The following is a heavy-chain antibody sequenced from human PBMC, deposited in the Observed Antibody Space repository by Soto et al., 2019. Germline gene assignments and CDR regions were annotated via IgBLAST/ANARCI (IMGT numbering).Heavy chain of an antibody. V-gene: IGHV3-33*01. CDR3: ARETTYYDFWSGYSPRLDAFDI. CDR2: IWYDGSNK. CDR1: GFTFSSYG. J-gene: IGHJ3*02. Sequence: QVQLVESGGGVVQPGRSLRLSCAASGFTFSSYGMHWVRQAPGKGLEWVAVIWYDGSNKYYADSVKGRFTISRDNSKNTLYLQMNSLSAEDTAVYYCARETTYYDFWSGYSPRLDAFDIWGQGTMVTVSS. D-gene: IGHD3-3*01.